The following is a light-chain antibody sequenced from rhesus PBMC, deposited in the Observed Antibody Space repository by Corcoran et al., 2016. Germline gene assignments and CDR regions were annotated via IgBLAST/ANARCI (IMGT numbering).Light chain of an antibody. CDR1: QGISTY. CDR3: LQYNSDPLT. CDR2: AAS. V-gene: IGKV1-43*02. J-gene: IGKJ4*01. Sequence: DIQMTQSPSSLSASVGDRVTITCRASQGISTYLNWYQQKPGKAPKRLIFAASSLESGVPSRFSGSGSGTEFTLPISSLRPRDFATYYCLQYNSDPLTFGGGAKVGIK.